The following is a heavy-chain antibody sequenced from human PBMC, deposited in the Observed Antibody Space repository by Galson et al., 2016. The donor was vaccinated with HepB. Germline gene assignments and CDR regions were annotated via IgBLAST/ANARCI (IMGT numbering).Heavy chain of an antibody. CDR3: ARDPRASKGSDH. D-gene: IGHD4-11*01. V-gene: IGHV4-34*01. CDR1: SGSFSGYY. Sequence: SETLSLTCVVYSGSFSGYYWSWIRQPPGKGLEWIGEINHSGSTNYNPSLKSRVTTSVDTSKNQFSLKLSSVTAADTAVYYCARDPRASKGSDHWGQGTLVTVSS. J-gene: IGHJ4*02. CDR2: INHSGST.